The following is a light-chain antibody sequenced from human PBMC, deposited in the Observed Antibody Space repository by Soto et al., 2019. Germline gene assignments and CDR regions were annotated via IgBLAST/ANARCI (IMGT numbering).Light chain of an antibody. CDR1: SANIGAGYD. CDR3: QSYYSSLSGYV. J-gene: IGLJ1*01. CDR2: GNS. Sequence: QSVLTQPPSVSGAPGQRVTISCTGSSANIGAGYDVHWYQQLPGTAPKLLIYGNSNRPSGVPDRFSGSKSGTSASLAITGRQAEDEADYYCQSYYSSLSGYVFGTGTQVTVL. V-gene: IGLV1-40*01.